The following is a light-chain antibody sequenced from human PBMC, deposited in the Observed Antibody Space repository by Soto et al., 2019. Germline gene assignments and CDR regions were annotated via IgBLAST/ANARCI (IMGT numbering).Light chain of an antibody. J-gene: IGLJ1*01. CDR3: AAWDNSLNGLYV. CDR2: SNN. CDR1: SSNIGSNT. Sequence: QPVLTQPPSASGTPGQRVTISCSGSSSNIGSNTVNWYQQLPGTAPKLLMYSNNQRPSGVPDRFSGSRSGTSASLAISGLQSEDEAEYYCAAWDNSLNGLYVFGTGTKLTVL. V-gene: IGLV1-44*01.